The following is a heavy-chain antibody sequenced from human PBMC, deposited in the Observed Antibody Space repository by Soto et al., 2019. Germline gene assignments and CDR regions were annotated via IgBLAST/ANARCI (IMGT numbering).Heavy chain of an antibody. J-gene: IGHJ6*02. CDR2: IIPIFGTA. Sequence: QVQLVQSGAEVKKPGSSVKVSCKASGCTFRSYAITWVRQAPGQGLEWMGGIIPIFGTANYAQKFQGRVTITEDNSTSTADIELRSARSEDTAVYYCARLGRETCPVVYYGMAVWGQGTTVPGSS. CDR1: GCTFRSYA. D-gene: IGHD3-10*01. V-gene: IGHV1-69*06. CDR3: ARLGRETCPVVYYGMAV.